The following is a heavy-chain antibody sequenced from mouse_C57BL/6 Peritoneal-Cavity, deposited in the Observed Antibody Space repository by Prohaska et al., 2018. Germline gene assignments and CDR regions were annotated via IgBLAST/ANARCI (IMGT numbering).Heavy chain of an antibody. V-gene: IGHV1-4*01. CDR3: ARSDITTVVADY. Sequence: MSCKASGHTFTSYTMHWVKPRPGQGLEWIGYINPRRGYTKCNQKFKDKLKLTAAKSTSTSNMQLCSRTSDDSAVYYWARSDITTVVADYLGQGTTLAVST. D-gene: IGHD1-1*01. CDR2: INPRRGYT. J-gene: IGHJ2*01. CDR1: GHTFTSYT.